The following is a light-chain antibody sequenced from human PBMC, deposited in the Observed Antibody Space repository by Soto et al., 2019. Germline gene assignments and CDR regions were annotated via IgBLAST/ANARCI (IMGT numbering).Light chain of an antibody. J-gene: IGKJ1*01. Sequence: EIVLTQSPGTLSLSPGETATLSCRASQTVNSDYLAWFQQRPGQAPRLLIFATSRRATDIPDRFSGSGSGTDFTLTMRRLEPEDFAVYYCHQFGYSPRTFGQGTKVDIK. V-gene: IGKV3-20*01. CDR3: HQFGYSPRT. CDR1: QTVNSDY. CDR2: ATS.